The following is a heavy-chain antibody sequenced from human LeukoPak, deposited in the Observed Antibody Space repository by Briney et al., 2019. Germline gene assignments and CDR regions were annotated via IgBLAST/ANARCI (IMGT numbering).Heavy chain of an antibody. J-gene: IGHJ6*02. V-gene: IGHV3-48*04. CDR1: GFSFGSYS. Sequence: GGSLRLSCAASGFSFGSYSMNWVRQSPGKGLEWISFVGIISDTVYYADSVKGRFTISRDNAQNSLYLQMDSLRAEDTAVYYCARNLDVWGQGTTVTVSS. CDR2: VGIISDTV. CDR3: ARNLDV.